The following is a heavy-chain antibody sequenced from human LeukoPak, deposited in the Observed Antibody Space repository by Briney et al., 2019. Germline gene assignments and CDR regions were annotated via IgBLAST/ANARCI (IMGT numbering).Heavy chain of an antibody. CDR1: GGSISSSSYY. Sequence: PSETLSLTCTVSGGSISSSSYYWGWIRQPPGKGLEWIGSIYYSGSTYYNPSLKSRVTISVDTSKNQFSLKLSSVTAADTVVYYCARVSEKGATWGIFDYWGQGTLVTVSS. V-gene: IGHV4-39*07. D-gene: IGHD1-26*01. CDR2: IYYSGST. CDR3: ARVSEKGATWGIFDY. J-gene: IGHJ4*02.